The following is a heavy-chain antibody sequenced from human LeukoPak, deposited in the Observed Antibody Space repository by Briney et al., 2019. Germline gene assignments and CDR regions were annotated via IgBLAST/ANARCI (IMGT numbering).Heavy chain of an antibody. D-gene: IGHD3-3*01. V-gene: IGHV3-23*01. CDR3: ARNFRGRIRFLEWLLYGYYFDY. J-gene: IGHJ4*02. CDR1: GFTFSNYA. Sequence: GGSLRLSCAASGFTFSNYAMDWVRQAPGKGLEWVSAISGTSGRTYYADSVKGRFTISRDNSKNTLYLQMNSLRAEDTAVYYCARNFRGRIRFLEWLLYGYYFDYWGQGTLVTVSS. CDR2: ISGTSGRT.